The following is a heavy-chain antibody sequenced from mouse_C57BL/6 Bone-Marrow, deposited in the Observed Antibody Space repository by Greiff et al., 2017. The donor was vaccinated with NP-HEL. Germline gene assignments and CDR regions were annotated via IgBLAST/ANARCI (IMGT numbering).Heavy chain of an antibody. CDR1: GFTFSSYA. V-gene: IGHV5-4*01. Sequence: EVQLVESGGGLVKPGGSLKLSCAASGFTFSSYAMSWVRQTPEKRLEWVATISDGGSYTYYPDNVKGRFTISRDNAKNNLYLQMSHLKSEDTAMYYCARVGTGTGYWYFDVWGTGTTVTVSS. CDR2: ISDGGSYT. D-gene: IGHD4-1*01. CDR3: ARVGTGTGYWYFDV. J-gene: IGHJ1*03.